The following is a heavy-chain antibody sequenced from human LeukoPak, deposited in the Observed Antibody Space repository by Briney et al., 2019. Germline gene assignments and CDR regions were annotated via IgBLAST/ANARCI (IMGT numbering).Heavy chain of an antibody. D-gene: IGHD3-22*01. CDR2: IIPIFGTA. V-gene: IGHV1-69*05. Sequence: GSSVKVSCKASGGTFSSYAISWVRQAPGQGLEWMGRIIPIFGTANYAQKFQGRVTITTDESTSTAYMELSSLRSEDTAVYCCARDYDSSGYYYYHAFDIWGQGTMVTVSS. J-gene: IGHJ3*02. CDR3: ARDYDSSGYYYYHAFDI. CDR1: GGTFSSYA.